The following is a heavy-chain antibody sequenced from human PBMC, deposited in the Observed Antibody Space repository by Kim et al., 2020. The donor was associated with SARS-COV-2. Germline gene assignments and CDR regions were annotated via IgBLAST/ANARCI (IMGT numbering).Heavy chain of an antibody. V-gene: IGHV5-51*01. CDR3: ARGSKLELRPFDY. D-gene: IGHD1-7*01. Sequence: YSPSFQGQDTISADKSISTAYLQWSSLKASDTAMYYCARGSKLELRPFDYWGQGTLVTVSS. J-gene: IGHJ4*02.